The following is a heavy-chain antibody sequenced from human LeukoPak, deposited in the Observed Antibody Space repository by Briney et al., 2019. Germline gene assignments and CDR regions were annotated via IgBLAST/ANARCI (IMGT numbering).Heavy chain of an antibody. CDR2: ISSSGTTI. Sequence: VKPGGSLRLSCAASGFTFSDYYMSWIRQAPGKGLEWVSFISSSGTTIYYADSVKGRFTISRDNAKNSLYLQMNSLRAEDTAVYYCARDRGGYTYSHDYWGQGTLVTVSS. CDR3: ARDRGGYTYSHDY. V-gene: IGHV3-11*04. J-gene: IGHJ4*02. CDR1: GFTFSDYY. D-gene: IGHD5-18*01.